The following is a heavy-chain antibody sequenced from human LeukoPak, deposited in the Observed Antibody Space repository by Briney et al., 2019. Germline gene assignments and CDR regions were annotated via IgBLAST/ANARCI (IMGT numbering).Heavy chain of an antibody. CDR1: GFTFDDYG. Sequence: GGSLRLSCAASGFTFDDYGMNWVRQAPGKGLEWVANIKQDGSEKYYVDSVKGRFTISRDNAKNSLFLQMNSLRAEDTAVYYCARDGVGAFDIWGQGTMVTVSS. D-gene: IGHD3-10*01. V-gene: IGHV3-7*04. J-gene: IGHJ3*02. CDR3: ARDGVGAFDI. CDR2: IKQDGSEK.